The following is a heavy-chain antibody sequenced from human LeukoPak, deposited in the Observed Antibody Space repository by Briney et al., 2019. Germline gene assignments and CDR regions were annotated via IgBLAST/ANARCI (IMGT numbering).Heavy chain of an antibody. Sequence: ASVKVSCKASGYTFTSYDINWVRQTTGQGLEWMGWMHPNSGATGYAQKLQGRVTMTRNTSISTAYMELSSLRSEDTAVYYCVKVASNNWFDPWGQGTLVTVSS. CDR3: VKVASNNWFDP. V-gene: IGHV1-8*01. J-gene: IGHJ5*02. CDR2: MHPNSGAT. CDR1: GYTFTSYD. D-gene: IGHD6-6*01.